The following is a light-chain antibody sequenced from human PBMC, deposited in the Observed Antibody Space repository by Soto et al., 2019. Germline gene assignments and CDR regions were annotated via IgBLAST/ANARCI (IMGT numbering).Light chain of an antibody. Sequence: DIQMTQSPSSLSASVGDRVTITCRASQSISSYLNWYQQKPGKAPKLLIYAASSLQSGVPSRFSGSGSGTDFTLTISSLQPEDFATYYWQHSYSTLPWTFGQGTKVEIK. CDR2: AAS. CDR3: QHSYSTLPWT. J-gene: IGKJ1*01. CDR1: QSISSY. V-gene: IGKV1-39*01.